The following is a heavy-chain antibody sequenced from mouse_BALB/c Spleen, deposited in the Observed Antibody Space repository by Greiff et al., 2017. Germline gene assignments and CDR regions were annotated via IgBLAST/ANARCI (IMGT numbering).Heavy chain of an antibody. D-gene: IGHD2-14*01. CDR1: GYSITSDYA. V-gene: IGHV3-2*02. CDR3: AGNYRYDDRFAY. CDR2: ISYSGST. Sequence: EVQGVESGPGLVKPSQSLSLTCTVTGYSITSDYAWNWIRQFPGNKLEWMGYISYSGSTSYNPSLKSRISITRDTSKNQFFLQLNSVTTEDTATYYCAGNYRYDDRFAYWGQGTLVTVSA. J-gene: IGHJ3*01.